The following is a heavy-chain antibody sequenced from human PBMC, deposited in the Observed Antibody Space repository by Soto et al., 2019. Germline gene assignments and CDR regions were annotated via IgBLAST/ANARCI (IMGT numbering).Heavy chain of an antibody. CDR2: IIPIFGTA. D-gene: IGHD3-22*01. V-gene: IGHV1-69*13. Sequence: SVKVSCKASGGTFSSSAISWVRQAPGQGLEWMGGIIPIFGTANYAQKCQGRVTITADESTSTAYMELSSLRSEDTAVYYCARDLSPRTYYYDSSSRRDGMDVWGQGTTVTVSS. J-gene: IGHJ6*02. CDR1: GGTFSSSA. CDR3: ARDLSPRTYYYDSSSRRDGMDV.